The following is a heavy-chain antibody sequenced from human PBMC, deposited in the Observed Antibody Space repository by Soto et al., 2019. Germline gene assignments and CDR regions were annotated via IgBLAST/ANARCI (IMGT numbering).Heavy chain of an antibody. V-gene: IGHV3-23*01. J-gene: IGHJ4*02. Sequence: GGSLRLSCAASGFTFSSYAMSWVRQAPGKGLEWVSAISGSGGSTYYADSVKGRFTISRDNSKNTLYLQMNSLRAEDTAVYYCAKIGEDYYDSSGPLDYWGQGTLVTVSS. CDR3: AKIGEDYYDSSGPLDY. CDR2: ISGSGGST. D-gene: IGHD3-22*01. CDR1: GFTFSSYA.